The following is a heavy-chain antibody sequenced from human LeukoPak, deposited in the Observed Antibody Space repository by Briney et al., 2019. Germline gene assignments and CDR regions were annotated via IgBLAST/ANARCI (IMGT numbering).Heavy chain of an antibody. V-gene: IGHV3-66*01. CDR3: AREELHGAFDI. Sequence: PGGSLRLSCAASGFTFSSNYMSWVRQVPGKGLEWVSVIYSGGTTYYADSVKGRFTISRDNSKNTLYLQMNSLRAEDTAVYYCAREELHGAFDIWGQGTMVTVSS. J-gene: IGHJ3*02. D-gene: IGHD1-26*01. CDR2: IYSGGTT. CDR1: GFTFSSNY.